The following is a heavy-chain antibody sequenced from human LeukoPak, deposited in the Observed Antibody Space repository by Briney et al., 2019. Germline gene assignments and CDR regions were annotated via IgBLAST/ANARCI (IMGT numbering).Heavy chain of an antibody. Sequence: PGGSLRLSCAASGITFSSYAVNWVRQAPGKGLEWVSTITGSGGSTFYADSVKGRFTISRDNSMDTLYLQMSSLRAEDTAVYYCAKDRGRYYDSSGYYWGYYFDSWGQGILVTVST. J-gene: IGHJ4*02. V-gene: IGHV3-23*01. D-gene: IGHD3-22*01. CDR3: AKDRGRYYDSSGYYWGYYFDS. CDR1: GITFSSYA. CDR2: ITGSGGST.